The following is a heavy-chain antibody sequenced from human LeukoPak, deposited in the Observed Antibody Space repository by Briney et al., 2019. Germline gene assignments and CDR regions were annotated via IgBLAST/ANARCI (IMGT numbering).Heavy chain of an antibody. CDR2: IYYSGST. V-gene: IGHV4-39*07. D-gene: IGHD1-26*01. CDR3: ARGYSGSHDAFDI. Sequence: SETLSLTCTVSGGSISSSSYYWGWIRQPPGKGLEWIGSIYYSGSTYYNPSLKSRVTISVDTSKNQFSLKLSSVTAADTAVYYCARGYSGSHDAFDIWGQGTMVTVSS. CDR1: GGSISSSSYY. J-gene: IGHJ3*02.